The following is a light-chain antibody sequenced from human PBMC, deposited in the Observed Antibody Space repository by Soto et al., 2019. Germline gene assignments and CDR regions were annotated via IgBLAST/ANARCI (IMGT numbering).Light chain of an antibody. Sequence: QSALTQPPSASGSPGQSVTISCTGTSSDVGANNYVSWYQQHPGKAPKLMIYEVTKRPSGVPDRFSGSNSGNTASLTVSGHQADDEADYYCSSYAGTNRVFGTGTKVTVL. V-gene: IGLV2-8*01. CDR1: SSDVGANNY. CDR3: SSYAGTNRV. CDR2: EVT. J-gene: IGLJ1*01.